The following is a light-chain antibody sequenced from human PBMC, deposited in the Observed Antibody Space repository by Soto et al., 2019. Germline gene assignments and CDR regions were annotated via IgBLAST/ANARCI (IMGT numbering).Light chain of an antibody. CDR1: QGIKNW. Sequence: EIQRTQSPSYVSASVWGRVTITCRASQGIKNWLAWYQQKPGKAPNLLIYTGSSLQRGDPSRVSGSGSGTDCTLTLHSLQPEDFATYFCQQAASFPITVGQGTRLEI. J-gene: IGKJ5*01. V-gene: IGKV1-12*01. CDR3: QQAASFPIT. CDR2: TGS.